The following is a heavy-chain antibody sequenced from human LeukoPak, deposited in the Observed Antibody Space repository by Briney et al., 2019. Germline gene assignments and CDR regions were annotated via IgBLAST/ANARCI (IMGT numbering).Heavy chain of an antibody. J-gene: IGHJ4*02. V-gene: IGHV4-4*02. Sequence: PSETLSLTCAVSGGSISSSNWWSWVRQPPGKGLEWIGEIYHSGSTNYNPSLKSRVTISVDKSKNQFSLKLSSVTAADTAVYYCARAMVRGVIIVGFDYWGQGTLVTVSS. CDR3: ARAMVRGVIIVGFDY. CDR1: GGSISSSNW. CDR2: IYHSGST. D-gene: IGHD3-10*01.